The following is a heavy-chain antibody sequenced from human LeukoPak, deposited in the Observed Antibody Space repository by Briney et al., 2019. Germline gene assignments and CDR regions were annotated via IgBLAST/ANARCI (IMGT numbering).Heavy chain of an antibody. CDR3: ARERDDYNFFDY. J-gene: IGHJ4*02. CDR1: GFTFDSCW. D-gene: IGHD5-24*01. CDR2: IKQDGSEK. Sequence: GGSLRLSCAASGFTFDSCWMSWVRQAPGKGLEWVANIKQDGSEKYYVDSVKGRFTISRDNAKNSLYLQMNSLRAEKTAVYYCARERDDYNFFDYWGQGTLVTVSS. V-gene: IGHV3-7*04.